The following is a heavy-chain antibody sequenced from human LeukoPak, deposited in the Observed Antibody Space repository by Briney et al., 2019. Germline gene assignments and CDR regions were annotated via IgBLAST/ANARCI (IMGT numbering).Heavy chain of an antibody. V-gene: IGHV3-23*01. CDR1: GFTFSSYA. CDR3: AKDLWELLKGELFDY. J-gene: IGHJ4*02. Sequence: GGSPRLSCAASGFTFSSYAMSWVRQAPGKGLEWVSAISGSGGSTYYADSVKGRFTISRDNSKNTLYLQMNSLRAEDTAVYYCAKDLWELLKGELFDYWGQGTLVTVSS. D-gene: IGHD1-26*01. CDR2: ISGSGGST.